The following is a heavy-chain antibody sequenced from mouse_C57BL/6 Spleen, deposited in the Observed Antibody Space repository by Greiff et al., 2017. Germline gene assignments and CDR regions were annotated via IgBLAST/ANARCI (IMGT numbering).Heavy chain of an antibody. CDR3: ARPLGNYFDY. CDR2: IHPNSGST. Sequence: QVQLQQPGAELVKPGASVKLSCKASGYTFTSYWMNWVKQRPGQGLEWIGMIHPNSGSTNYNEKFKSKATLTVDKSSRTAYMPLSSLTSVDSAVYYCARPLGNYFDYWGQGTTLTVSS. J-gene: IGHJ2*01. CDR1: GYTFTSYW. V-gene: IGHV1-64*01. D-gene: IGHD4-1*01.